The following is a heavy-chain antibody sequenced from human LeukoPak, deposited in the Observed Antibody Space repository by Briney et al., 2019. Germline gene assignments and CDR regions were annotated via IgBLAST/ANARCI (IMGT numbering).Heavy chain of an antibody. V-gene: IGHV4-34*01. J-gene: IGHJ6*02. D-gene: IGHD3-22*01. CDR2: INHSGGT. CDR1: GGSFSGYY. CDR3: ASRMGYYYDSSGYYHRRSMDV. Sequence: SETLSLTCAVYGGSFSGYYWSWICQPPGKGLEWIGEINHSGGTNYNPSLKSRVTISVDTSKNQFSLKLSSVTAADTAVYYCASRMGYYYDSSGYYHRRSMDVWGQGTTVTVSS.